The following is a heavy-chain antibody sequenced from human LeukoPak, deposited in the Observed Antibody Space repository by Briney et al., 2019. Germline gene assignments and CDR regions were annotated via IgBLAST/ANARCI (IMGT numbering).Heavy chain of an antibody. CDR2: ISSSSSYI. V-gene: IGHV3-21*06. Sequence: XXXGXGXXWVSSISSSSSYIYYADSVKGRFTISRDNAENSLYLQMNSLRAEDTALYYCARKRPNYFDYWGQGTLVTVSS. J-gene: IGHJ4*02. CDR3: ARKRPNYFDY.